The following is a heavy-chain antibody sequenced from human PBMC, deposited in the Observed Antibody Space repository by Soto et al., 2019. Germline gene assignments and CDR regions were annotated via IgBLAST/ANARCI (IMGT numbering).Heavy chain of an antibody. D-gene: IGHD5-18*01. CDR2: ISSSSSYI. CDR1: GFTFSSYS. V-gene: IGHV3-21*01. Sequence: PGGSLRLSCAASGFTFSSYSMNWVRQAPGKGLEWVSSISSSSSYIYYADSVKGRFTISRDNAKNSLYLQMNSLRAEDTAVYYCARYQQLWLLINYYYGMDVWGQGTTVTVSS. CDR3: ARYQQLWLLINYYYGMDV. J-gene: IGHJ6*02.